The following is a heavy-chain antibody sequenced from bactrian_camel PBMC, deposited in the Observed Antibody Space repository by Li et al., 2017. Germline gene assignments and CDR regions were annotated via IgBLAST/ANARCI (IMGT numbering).Heavy chain of an antibody. D-gene: IGHD3*01. V-gene: IGHV3S1*01. CDR3: ARDESPGALGY. CDR1: GYFSKRC. J-gene: IGHJ6*01. CDR2: IYIDGGYT. Sequence: HVQLVESGGDLVQPGGSLRLSCVVSGYFSKRCMAWFRQAPGKERQGVAAIYIDGGYTYYADSVKGRFTISRDNTKNTLFLQMISLKPEDTAVYYCARDESPGALGYWGQGTQVTVS.